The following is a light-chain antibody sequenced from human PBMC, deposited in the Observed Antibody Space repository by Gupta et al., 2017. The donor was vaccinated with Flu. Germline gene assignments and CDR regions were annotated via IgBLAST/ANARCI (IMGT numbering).Light chain of an antibody. CDR2: AAS. Sequence: DIQMTQSPSPLSASVGDRVTITCRASQGISNYLAWYQQIPGKVPKLLIYAASTLQPGVPSRFSGSGSGTDFTLTISSLQPEDVATYYCQKYNSAPPFTFGPGTKVDIK. V-gene: IGKV1-27*01. CDR3: QKYNSAPPFT. CDR1: QGISNY. J-gene: IGKJ3*01.